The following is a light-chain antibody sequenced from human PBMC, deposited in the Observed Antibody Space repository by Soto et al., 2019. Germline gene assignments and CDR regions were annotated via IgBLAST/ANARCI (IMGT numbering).Light chain of an antibody. Sequence: IQMTQSPSSLSASVGDRVTITCRASQGVRDDVGWYQQKPGKAPKLLIYSASTLQSGVPSRFSGSGSGTDFTLTISGLQTDDFATYYCLQESNYPLTFGGGTKVEIK. CDR3: LQESNYPLT. CDR1: QGVRDD. CDR2: SAS. V-gene: IGKV1-6*01. J-gene: IGKJ4*01.